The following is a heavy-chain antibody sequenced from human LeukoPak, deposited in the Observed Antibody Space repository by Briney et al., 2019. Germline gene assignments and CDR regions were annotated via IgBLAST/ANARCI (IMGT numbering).Heavy chain of an antibody. Sequence: PGRSLRLSCAASGFTFSSYGMHWVRQAPGKGLDWVAVIWYDGSNKYHADSVKGRFTISRDNSKNTLYLQMNSLRAEDTAVYYCAMASYYALDYWGQGTLVTVSS. CDR1: GFTFSSYG. V-gene: IGHV3-33*01. CDR2: IWYDGSNK. CDR3: AMASYYALDY. J-gene: IGHJ4*02. D-gene: IGHD2/OR15-2a*01.